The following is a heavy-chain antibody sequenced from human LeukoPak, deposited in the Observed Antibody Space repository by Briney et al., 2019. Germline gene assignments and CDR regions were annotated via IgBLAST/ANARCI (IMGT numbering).Heavy chain of an antibody. CDR3: AREGWTSTDYYDTSGYFDY. J-gene: IGHJ4*02. D-gene: IGHD3-22*01. CDR1: GFTFSSYE. Sequence: GGSLILSCAASGFTFSSYEMNWVRQAPGKGLEWVSYISSGGSSIYYADSVKGRFTISRDNAKNSLYLQMNSLRAEDTAVYYCAREGWTSTDYYDTSGYFDYWGQGTLVTVSS. V-gene: IGHV3-48*03. CDR2: ISSGGSSI.